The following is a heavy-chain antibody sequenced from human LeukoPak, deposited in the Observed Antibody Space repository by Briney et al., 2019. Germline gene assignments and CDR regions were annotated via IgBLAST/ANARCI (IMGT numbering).Heavy chain of an antibody. J-gene: IGHJ4*02. V-gene: IGHV3-74*01. Sequence: EGSLRLSCAASGFTFSSYWMHWVRQAPGKGLVWVSRISSDESRTNYADSVKGRFTISRDNAKNTVYLQMNSLRAEDTAVYYCARVRAVAGTEVLYYFDYWGQGTLVTVSS. D-gene: IGHD6-19*01. CDR2: ISSDESRT. CDR1: GFTFSSYW. CDR3: ARVRAVAGTEVLYYFDY.